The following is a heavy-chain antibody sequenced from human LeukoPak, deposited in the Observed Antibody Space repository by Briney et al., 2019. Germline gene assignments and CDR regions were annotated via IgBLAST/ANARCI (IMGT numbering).Heavy chain of an antibody. CDR2: IWYDGSNK. Sequence: GGSLRLSCAASGFTFSSYGMHWVRQAPSKGLEWVAVIWYDGSNKYYADSVKGRFTISRDNSKNTLYLQMNSLRAEDTAVYYCARDPPVGATTQYYYYGMDVWGQGTTVTVSS. J-gene: IGHJ6*02. D-gene: IGHD1-26*01. CDR1: GFTFSSYG. V-gene: IGHV3-33*01. CDR3: ARDPPVGATTQYYYYGMDV.